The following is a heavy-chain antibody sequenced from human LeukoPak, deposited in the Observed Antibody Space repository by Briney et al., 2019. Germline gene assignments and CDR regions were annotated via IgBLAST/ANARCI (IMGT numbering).Heavy chain of an antibody. CDR1: GFTFSSYT. J-gene: IGHJ3*02. Sequence: GGSLRLSCAASGFTFSSYTMSRVRQAPGKGLEWVSYISSSGSTIYYADSVKGRFTISRDNAKNSLFLQMNSLRAEDTAVYYCAREDYKALDIWGQGTMVTVSS. D-gene: IGHD4-11*01. V-gene: IGHV3-48*04. CDR3: AREDYKALDI. CDR2: ISSSGSTI.